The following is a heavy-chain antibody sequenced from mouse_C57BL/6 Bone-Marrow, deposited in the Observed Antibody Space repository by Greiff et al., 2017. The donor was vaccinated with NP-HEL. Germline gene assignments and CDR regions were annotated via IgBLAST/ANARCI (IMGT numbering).Heavy chain of an antibody. CDR2: IYPRSGNT. V-gene: IGHV1-81*01. Sequence: QVQLKESGAELARPGASVKLSCKASGYTFTSYGISWVKQRTGQGLEWIGEIYPRSGNTYYNEKFKGKATLTADKSSSTAYMELRSLTSEDSAVYFCARPGSSYPYDFDYWGQGTTLTVSS. J-gene: IGHJ2*01. D-gene: IGHD1-1*01. CDR1: GYTFTSYG. CDR3: ARPGSSYPYDFDY.